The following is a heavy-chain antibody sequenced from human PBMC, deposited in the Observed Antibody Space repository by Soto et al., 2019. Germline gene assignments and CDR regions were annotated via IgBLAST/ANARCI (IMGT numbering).Heavy chain of an antibody. D-gene: IGHD3-22*01. CDR3: ARDMGYYYDSSGYHPGVYYYYGMDV. Sequence: GSLRLSCAASGFTFSSYGMHWVRQAPGKGLEWVAVIWYDGSNKYYADSVKGRFTISRDNSKNTLYLQMNSLRAEDTAVYYCARDMGYYYDSSGYHPGVYYYYGMDVLGQGTMVTVSS. CDR2: IWYDGSNK. V-gene: IGHV3-33*01. J-gene: IGHJ6*02. CDR1: GFTFSSYG.